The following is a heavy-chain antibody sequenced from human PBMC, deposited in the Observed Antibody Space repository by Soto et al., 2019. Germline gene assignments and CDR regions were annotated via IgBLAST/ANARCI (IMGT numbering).Heavy chain of an antibody. Sequence: GGSLRLSCAASGFTFSSYAMSWVRQAPGKGLEWVSAISGSGGSTYYADSVKGRFTISRDNSKNTLYLQMNSLRAEDTAVYYCAKDPRGETYYYDSSGYYYDYWGQGPLVTVSS. CDR2: ISGSGGST. V-gene: IGHV3-23*01. CDR3: AKDPRGETYYYDSSGYYYDY. D-gene: IGHD3-22*01. J-gene: IGHJ4*02. CDR1: GFTFSSYA.